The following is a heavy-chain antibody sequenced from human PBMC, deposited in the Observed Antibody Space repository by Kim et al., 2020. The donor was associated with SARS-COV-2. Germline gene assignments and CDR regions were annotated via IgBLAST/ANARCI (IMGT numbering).Heavy chain of an antibody. D-gene: IGHD6-19*01. CDR3: AKILAVAGTKKPYYFDY. J-gene: IGHJ4*02. Sequence: GGSLRLSCAASGFTFSSYGMHWVRQAPGKGLEWVAVIWYDGSNKYYADSVKGRITISRDNSKNTLYLQMNSLRAEDTAVYYCAKILAVAGTKKPYYFDYWGQGTLVTVSS. CDR1: GFTFSSYG. V-gene: IGHV3-33*06. CDR2: IWYDGSNK.